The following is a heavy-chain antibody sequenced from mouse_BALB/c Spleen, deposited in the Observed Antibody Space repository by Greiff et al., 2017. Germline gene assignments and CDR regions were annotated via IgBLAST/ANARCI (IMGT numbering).Heavy chain of an antibody. J-gene: IGHJ4*01. D-gene: IGHD2-10*02. CDR2: IDTSDSYT. CDR3: AAYGNYYAMDY. CDR1: GYTFTDYW. V-gene: IGHV1-69*01. Sequence: QVQLQQPGAELVMPGASVKMSCKASGYTFTDYWMHWVKQRPGQGLEWIGAIDTSDSYTSYNQKFKGKATLTVDESSSTAYMQLSSLTSEDSAVYYCAAYGNYYAMDYWGQGTSVTVSS.